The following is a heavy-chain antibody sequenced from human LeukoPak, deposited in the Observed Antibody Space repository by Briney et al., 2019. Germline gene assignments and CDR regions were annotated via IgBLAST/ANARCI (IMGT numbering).Heavy chain of an antibody. CDR2: INPNSGGT. J-gene: IGHJ3*02. V-gene: IGHV1-2*02. Sequence: ASVKVSCKASGYTFTGYYMHWVRQAPVQGLEWMGWINPNSGGTNYAQKFQGRVTMTRDTSISTAYMELSRLRSDDTAVYYCARADQLGYSSGWYGSDAFDIWGQGTMVTVSS. CDR1: GYTFTGYY. CDR3: ARADQLGYSSGWYGSDAFDI. D-gene: IGHD6-19*01.